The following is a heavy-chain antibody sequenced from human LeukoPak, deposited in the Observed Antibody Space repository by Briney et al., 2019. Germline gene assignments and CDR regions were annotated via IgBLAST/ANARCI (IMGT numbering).Heavy chain of an antibody. Sequence: GGSLRLSCAASGFTFDDYTMHWVRQAPGKGLEWVSLISWDGGSTYYADSVKGRFTISRDNSKNTLYLQMNSLRSEDSAVYYCLTEDTPTVYDYWGQGTLVTVSS. V-gene: IGHV3-43*01. CDR2: ISWDGGST. CDR1: GFTFDDYT. CDR3: LTEDTPTVYDY. J-gene: IGHJ4*02. D-gene: IGHD5-18*01.